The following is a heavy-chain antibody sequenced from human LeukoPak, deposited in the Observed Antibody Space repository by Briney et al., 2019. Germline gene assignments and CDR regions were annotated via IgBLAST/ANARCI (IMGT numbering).Heavy chain of an antibody. CDR3: ARAGYDSSGEGAFDI. V-gene: IGHV3-30*19. CDR1: GFTFSSYG. Sequence: GRSLRLSCAASGFTFSSYGMHWVRQAPGKGLEWVAVISYDGSNKYYADSVKGRFTISRDNSKNTLYLQMNSLRAEDTAVYYCARAGYDSSGEGAFDIWGQGTMVTVSS. J-gene: IGHJ3*02. D-gene: IGHD3-22*01. CDR2: ISYDGSNK.